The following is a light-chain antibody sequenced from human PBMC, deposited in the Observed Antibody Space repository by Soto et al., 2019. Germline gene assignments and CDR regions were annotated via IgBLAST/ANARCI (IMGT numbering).Light chain of an antibody. Sequence: QLVLTQPPSASGTPGQRVTISCSGSSSNIGANTVNWFQQLPGTAPKLLIYSNNLRPSGVPDRFSASKSGTSASLAISGLQSEDEADYYCAAWDDSLNGRLFGGGTKVTVL. CDR2: SNN. J-gene: IGLJ2*01. V-gene: IGLV1-44*01. CDR1: SSNIGANT. CDR3: AAWDDSLNGRL.